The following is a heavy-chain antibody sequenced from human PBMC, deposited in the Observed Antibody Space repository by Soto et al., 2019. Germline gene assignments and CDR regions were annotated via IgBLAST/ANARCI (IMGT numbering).Heavy chain of an antibody. D-gene: IGHD3-10*01. CDR2: ISAYNGNT. V-gene: IGHV1-18*04. CDR3: GRASITMVRGTYGMDV. Sequence: ASVKVSCKASGYTFTSYGISWVRQAPGQGLEWMGWISAYNGNTNYAQKLQGRVTMTTDTSTSTAYMELRSLRSDDTAVYYCGRASITMVRGTYGMDVWGQGTTVTVS. J-gene: IGHJ6*02. CDR1: GYTFTSYG.